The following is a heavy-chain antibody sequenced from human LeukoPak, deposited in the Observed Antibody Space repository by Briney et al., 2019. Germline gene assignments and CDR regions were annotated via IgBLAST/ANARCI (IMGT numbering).Heavy chain of an antibody. CDR1: GGSFNDYY. Sequence: SETLSLTCAVYGGSFNDYYWIWIRQPPGKGLEWIGEIKPSGRTNYNPSLESRVTISVDTSKNHFSLKLSSVTAADTAVYYCARRDYLDHFYYIDVWDKGNTVTASS. CDR3: ARRDYLDHFYYIDV. D-gene: IGHD3-10*01. V-gene: IGHV4-34*01. J-gene: IGHJ6*03. CDR2: IKPSGRT.